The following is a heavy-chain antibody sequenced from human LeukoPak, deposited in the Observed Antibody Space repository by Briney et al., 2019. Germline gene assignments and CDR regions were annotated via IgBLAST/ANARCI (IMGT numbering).Heavy chain of an antibody. Sequence: PSETLSLTCTGSGYSISSGYYWGWTRQPPGKGLEWIGSVYHSGSTYYNPSLKSRVTISVDTSKNQFSLKLSSVTAADTAVYYCAREPRNYDSSGYEDYWGQGTLVTVSS. CDR2: VYHSGST. V-gene: IGHV4-38-2*02. CDR3: AREPRNYDSSGYEDY. D-gene: IGHD3-22*01. CDR1: GYSISSGYY. J-gene: IGHJ4*02.